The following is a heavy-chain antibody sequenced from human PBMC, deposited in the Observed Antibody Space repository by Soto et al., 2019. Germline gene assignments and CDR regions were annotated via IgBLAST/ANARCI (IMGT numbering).Heavy chain of an antibody. Sequence: QVQLVQSGAEVKKPGASVKVSCNASGYTFTSYGISWVRQAPGQGLDWMGWISAYNGNTNYAQKLQGRVTMTTDTSTSTAYMELRSLRSDDTAVYYCARAEVDYYDSSCLWGYWGQGTLVTVSS. J-gene: IGHJ4*02. D-gene: IGHD3-22*01. CDR1: GYTFTSYG. V-gene: IGHV1-18*01. CDR3: ARAEVDYYDSSCLWGY. CDR2: ISAYNGNT.